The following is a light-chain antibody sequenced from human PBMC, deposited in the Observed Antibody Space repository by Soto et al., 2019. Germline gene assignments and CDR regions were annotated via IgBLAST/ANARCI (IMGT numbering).Light chain of an antibody. CDR3: CSYAGGYTHAV. Sequence: QSVLAQPRSVSGPPGQSVSISCSGTSSDVGTYNYVSWYQQHPGKAPKLMIYDVSKRPSGVPDRFSCSKSGNTASLTISGLQAEDEADYYCCSYAGGYTHAVFGGGTKVTVL. V-gene: IGLV2-11*01. CDR1: SSDVGTYNY. CDR2: DVS. J-gene: IGLJ2*01.